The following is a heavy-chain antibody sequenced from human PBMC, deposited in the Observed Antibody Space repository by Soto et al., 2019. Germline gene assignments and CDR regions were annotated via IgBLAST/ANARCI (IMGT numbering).Heavy chain of an antibody. D-gene: IGHD3-3*01. J-gene: IGHJ5*01. CDR2: ISHDGNYR. Sequence: GGSLRLSCAASGFSLSNYGMHWARQAPGKGLEWVAVISHDGNYRDYADSVTGRFTLSRDTSKNALYMHMDSLRVDDTAVYYCARDRDFVFDFWGQGTLVTVSS. CDR1: GFSLSNYG. CDR3: ARDRDFVFDF. V-gene: IGHV3-33*01.